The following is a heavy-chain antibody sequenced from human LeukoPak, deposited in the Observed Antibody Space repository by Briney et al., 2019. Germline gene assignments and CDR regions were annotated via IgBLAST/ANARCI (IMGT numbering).Heavy chain of an antibody. CDR1: GGSISSYY. J-gene: IGHJ4*02. CDR2: IYYSGST. CDR3: AAGIDY. Sequence: SETLSLTCTVSGGSISSYYWSWIRQPPGKGLEWIGYIYYSGSTNYNPSLKSRVTISVDTSKDQFSLKLSSVTAADTAVYYCAAGIDYWGQGTLVTVSS. V-gene: IGHV4-59*01.